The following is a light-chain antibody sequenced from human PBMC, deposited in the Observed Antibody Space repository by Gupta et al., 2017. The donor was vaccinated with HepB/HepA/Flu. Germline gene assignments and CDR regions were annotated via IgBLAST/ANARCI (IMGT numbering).Light chain of an antibody. J-gene: IGKJ5*01. CDR3: TQRRQSPRT. CDR1: QSLLRNGNNF. Sequence: DIMMTQSPLSLPVIPGESASISCRSSQSLLRNGNNFLDWYVQKPGQSPQLLLYLGSNRACGVPDRFSGSGYDTDFTLNINRGEAGDVGIYYCTQRRQSPRTFGQGTPLDI. CDR2: LGS. V-gene: IGKV2-28*01.